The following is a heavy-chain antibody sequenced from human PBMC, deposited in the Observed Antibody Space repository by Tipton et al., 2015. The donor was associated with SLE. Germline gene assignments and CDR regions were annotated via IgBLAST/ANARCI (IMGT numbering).Heavy chain of an antibody. CDR3: ARSLGSASDY. J-gene: IGHJ4*02. CDR1: GGSISRNY. Sequence: TLSLTCTVSGGSISRNYWSWIRQPPGRGLEWIGYIYSSGSTNYNPSLKSRVTISVDRSKNSFSLRLTSVTAADTAVYYCARSLGSASDYWGQGTLVTVSS. V-gene: IGHV4-59*12. D-gene: IGHD7-27*01. CDR2: IYSSGST.